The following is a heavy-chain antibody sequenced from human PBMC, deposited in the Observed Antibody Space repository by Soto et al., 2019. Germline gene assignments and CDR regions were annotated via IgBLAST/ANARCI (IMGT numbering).Heavy chain of an antibody. CDR1: GASISGFY. D-gene: IGHD1-1*01. Sequence: PSETLSLTCTVSGASISGFYWSWIRKSAGKGLEWIGRIYATGTTDYNPSLRSRVMMSVDTSKKQFSLKLRSVTAADTAVYYCVRDGTKTLRDWFDPWGQGISVTVSS. J-gene: IGHJ5*02. CDR2: IYATGTT. CDR3: VRDGTKTLRDWFDP. V-gene: IGHV4-4*07.